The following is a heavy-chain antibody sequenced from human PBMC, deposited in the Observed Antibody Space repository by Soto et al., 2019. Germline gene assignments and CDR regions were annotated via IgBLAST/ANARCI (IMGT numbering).Heavy chain of an antibody. J-gene: IGHJ6*02. V-gene: IGHV3-23*01. Sequence: GGSLRLSCAASGFTFSSYAMSWVRQAPGKGLEWVSAISGSGGSTYYADSVKGRFTISRDNSKNTLYLQMNSLRAEDTAVYYCAKCTIFGNPYYYYAMDVWGQGTTFTVSS. CDR2: ISGSGGST. D-gene: IGHD3-3*01. CDR1: GFTFSSYA. CDR3: AKCTIFGNPYYYYAMDV.